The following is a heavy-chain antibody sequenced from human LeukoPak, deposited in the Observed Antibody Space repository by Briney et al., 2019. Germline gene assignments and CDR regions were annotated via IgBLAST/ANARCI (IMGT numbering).Heavy chain of an antibody. Sequence: PGGSLRLSCAAPGFTFDDYAMHWVRQAPGKGLEWVSGISWNSGSIGYADSVKGRFTISRDNAKNSLYLQMNSLRAEDTALYYCAKGVAAAAYWYFDLWGRGTLVTVSS. V-gene: IGHV3-9*01. CDR3: AKGVAAAAYWYFDL. CDR2: ISWNSGSI. D-gene: IGHD6-13*01. J-gene: IGHJ2*01. CDR1: GFTFDDYA.